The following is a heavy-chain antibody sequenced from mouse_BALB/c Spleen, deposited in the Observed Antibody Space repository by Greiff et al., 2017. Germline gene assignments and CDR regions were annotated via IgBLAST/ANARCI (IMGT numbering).Heavy chain of an antibody. V-gene: IGHV3-2*02. CDR3: ARYDYDGRAY. CDR2: ISYSGST. CDR1: GYSITSDYA. D-gene: IGHD2-4*01. J-gene: IGHJ3*01. Sequence: EVMLVESGPGLVKPSQSLSLTCTVTGYSITSDYAWNWIRQFPGNKLEWMGYISYSGSTSYNPSLKSRISITRDTSKNQFFLQLNSVTTEDTATYYCARYDYDGRAYWGQGTLVTVSA.